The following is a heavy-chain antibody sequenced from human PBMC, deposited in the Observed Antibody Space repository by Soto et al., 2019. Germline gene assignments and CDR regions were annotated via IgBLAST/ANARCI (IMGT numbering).Heavy chain of an antibody. Sequence: PSETLSLTCDVSGDTISTGGYYWGWIRQPPGNELQYIGSVYHNGQTYYNPSLTSPVTISVDTSKNQFSLKLSSVTAADTAVYYCASGTYSGYTYDSSGYYPLWGQGTLVTVSS. J-gene: IGHJ4*02. CDR2: VYHNGQT. CDR3: ASGTYSGYTYDSSGYYPL. V-gene: IGHV4-39*07. CDR1: GDTISTGGYY. D-gene: IGHD3-22*01.